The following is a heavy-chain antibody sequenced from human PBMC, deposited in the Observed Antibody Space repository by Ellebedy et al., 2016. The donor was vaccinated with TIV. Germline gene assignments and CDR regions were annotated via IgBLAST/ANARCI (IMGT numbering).Heavy chain of an antibody. Sequence: GESLKISCAASGFTFSSYTMRWVRQAPGKGLEWVAEISGSGGSTYYADSVKGRFTISRDNSKNTLYLQMNSLRVEDTAVYYCAKGITVDVVEGSLFDPWGQGTLVTVSS. D-gene: IGHD2-2*01. V-gene: IGHV3-23*01. CDR3: AKGITVDVVEGSLFDP. CDR1: GFTFSSYT. CDR2: ISGSGGST. J-gene: IGHJ5*02.